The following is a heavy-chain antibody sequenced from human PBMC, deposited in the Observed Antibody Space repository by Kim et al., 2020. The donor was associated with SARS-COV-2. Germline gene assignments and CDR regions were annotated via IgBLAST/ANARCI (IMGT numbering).Heavy chain of an antibody. CDR3: ARQEQPDHYYYYGMDV. Sequence: KLQGRVTMTTDTSTSTAYMELRSLRSDDTAVYYCARQEQPDHYYYYGMDVWGQGTTVTVSS. V-gene: IGHV1-18*01. J-gene: IGHJ6*02.